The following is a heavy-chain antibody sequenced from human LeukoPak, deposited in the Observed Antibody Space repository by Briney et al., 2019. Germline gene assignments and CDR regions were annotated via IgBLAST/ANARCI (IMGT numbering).Heavy chain of an antibody. Sequence: GASVRVSCKASGYTFTGYYMHWVRQAPGQGVEWMGWINPNSGGTNYAQKVQGRVTMTRDTSIITAYMELSRLRSDDTAVYYCARDSYCGGDCYSDYYYGMDVWGQGTTVTVSS. J-gene: IGHJ6*02. CDR1: GYTFTGYY. D-gene: IGHD2-21*02. CDR3: ARDSYCGGDCYSDYYYGMDV. V-gene: IGHV1-2*02. CDR2: INPNSGGT.